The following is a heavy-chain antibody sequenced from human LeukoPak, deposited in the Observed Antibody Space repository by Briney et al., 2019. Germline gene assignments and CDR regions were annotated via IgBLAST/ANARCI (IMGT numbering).Heavy chain of an antibody. CDR3: AISQRDYGDY. CDR1: GFTFSNYA. Sequence: GGSLRLSCAASGFTFSNYAMSWVRQAPGKGLECVSVISGSGGSTYYADSVKGRFTISRDNSKNTLYLQMNSLRAEDTAVYYRAISQRDYGDYWGQGTLVTVSS. CDR2: ISGSGGST. J-gene: IGHJ4*02. V-gene: IGHV3-23*01. D-gene: IGHD3-16*02.